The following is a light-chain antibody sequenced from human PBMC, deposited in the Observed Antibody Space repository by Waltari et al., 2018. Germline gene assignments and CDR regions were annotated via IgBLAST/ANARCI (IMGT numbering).Light chain of an antibody. CDR1: QSISSW. CDR2: DAS. V-gene: IGKV1-5*01. J-gene: IGKJ1*01. CDR3: QQYNSYSS. Sequence: DIQMTQSPSTLSASVGDRVTITCRASQSISSWLAWNQQKPGKAPKLLIYDASSLESGVPSRFSGSGSGTEFTLTISSLQPDDFATYYCQQYNSYSSFGQGTKVEIK.